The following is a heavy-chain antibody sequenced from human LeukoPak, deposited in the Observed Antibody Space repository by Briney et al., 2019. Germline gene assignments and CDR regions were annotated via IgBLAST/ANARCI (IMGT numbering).Heavy chain of an antibody. Sequence: ASVKVSCKASGYTFTSYYMHWVRQAPGQGLEWMGIINPTGGTTTYAQKFQDRVTMTRDMSTSTVYMDLSNLRSEGTAVYYCARSGLNGLRFLEWLSEPNYYYYYYMDAWGKGTTVTVSS. V-gene: IGHV1-46*01. D-gene: IGHD3-3*01. J-gene: IGHJ6*03. CDR1: GYTFTSYY. CDR2: INPTGGTT. CDR3: ARSGLNGLRFLEWLSEPNYYYYYYMDA.